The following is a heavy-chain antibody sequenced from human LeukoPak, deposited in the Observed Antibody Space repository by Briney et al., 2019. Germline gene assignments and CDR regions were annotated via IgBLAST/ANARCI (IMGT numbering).Heavy chain of an antibody. Sequence: PGGSLRLSCAASGFTFSNYAMHWVRQAPGKGLEWVAVISYDGSNRYYPDSVKGRFTISRDNSKNTLYLQMNSLRTEDTAVYYCAKNGFTFGGLIDINFDYWGQGTLVTVSS. CDR2: ISYDGSNR. J-gene: IGHJ4*02. CDR1: GFTFSNYA. D-gene: IGHD3-16*02. V-gene: IGHV3-30-3*01. CDR3: AKNGFTFGGLIDINFDY.